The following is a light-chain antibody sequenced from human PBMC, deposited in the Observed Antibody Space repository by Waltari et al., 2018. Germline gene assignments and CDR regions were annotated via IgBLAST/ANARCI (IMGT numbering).Light chain of an antibody. J-gene: IGLJ3*02. V-gene: IGLV1-40*01. CDR2: GNI. Sequence: QSVLTQPPSVSGAPGQRVTISCTGSSSNIGAGYDVHWYQQLPGTAPKPLIYGNINRPSGVPDRFAGSKSGTSASLAITGLQAEDEADYSCQSYDNSLSGWVFGGGTKLTVL. CDR3: QSYDNSLSGWV. CDR1: SSNIGAGYD.